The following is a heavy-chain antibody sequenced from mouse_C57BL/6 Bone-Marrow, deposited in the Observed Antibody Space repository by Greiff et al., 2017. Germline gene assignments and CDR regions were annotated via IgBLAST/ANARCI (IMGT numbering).Heavy chain of an antibody. Sequence: VQLQASDAELVNPGASVKLSCKVSGYTFTDHTIHWMKQRPEQGLEWIGYIYPRDGSTKYNEKFKGKATLTANKSSSTAYMQLNSLTSEDSAVYFCARRWTTGGAMDYWGQGTSVTVSS. CDR1: GYTFTDHT. V-gene: IGHV1-78*01. J-gene: IGHJ4*01. D-gene: IGHD1-1*01. CDR2: IYPRDGST. CDR3: ARRWTTGGAMDY.